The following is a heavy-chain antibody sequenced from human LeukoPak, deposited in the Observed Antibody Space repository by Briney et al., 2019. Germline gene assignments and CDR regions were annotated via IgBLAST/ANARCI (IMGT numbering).Heavy chain of an antibody. V-gene: IGHV3-48*03. CDR2: ISDSGSTK. J-gene: IGHJ4*02. Sequence: GGSLRLSCAASGFTFSSYEMNWVRQAPGKGLEWVSYISDSGSTKYYADSVKGRFTISRDNSKNTLYLQMNSLRAEDTAVYYCAKNSGSYYPPYYFDYWGQGTLVTVSS. D-gene: IGHD1-26*01. CDR1: GFTFSSYE. CDR3: AKNSGSYYPPYYFDY.